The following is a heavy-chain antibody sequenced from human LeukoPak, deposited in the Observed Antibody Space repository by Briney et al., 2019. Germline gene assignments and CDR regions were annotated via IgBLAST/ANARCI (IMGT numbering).Heavy chain of an antibody. CDR2: IYYSGST. Sequence: SQTLSLTCTVSGGSISIDRYYWGWIRQPPGKGLEWIGSIYYSGSTYYNPSLKSRVTISVDTSKNQFSLKLSSVTAADTAVYYCARHSSGSYNTFVYWGQGTLVTVSS. CDR1: GGSISIDRYY. J-gene: IGHJ4*02. CDR3: ARHSSGSYNTFVY. D-gene: IGHD1-26*01. V-gene: IGHV4-39*01.